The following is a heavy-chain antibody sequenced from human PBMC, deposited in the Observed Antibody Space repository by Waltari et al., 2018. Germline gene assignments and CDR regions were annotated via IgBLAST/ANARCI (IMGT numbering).Heavy chain of an antibody. Sequence: QVQLQESGPGLVKPSQTLSLTCTVSGGSIRSGSYYWSWIRQPAGKGLEWIGRIYTSGSTNYNPSLKSRVTISVDTSKNQFSLKLSSVTAADTAVYYCARLDPTSSSFLRGWFDPWGQGTLVTVSS. J-gene: IGHJ5*02. V-gene: IGHV4-61*02. CDR3: ARLDPTSSSFLRGWFDP. D-gene: IGHD6-13*01. CDR2: IYTSGST. CDR1: GGSIRSGSYY.